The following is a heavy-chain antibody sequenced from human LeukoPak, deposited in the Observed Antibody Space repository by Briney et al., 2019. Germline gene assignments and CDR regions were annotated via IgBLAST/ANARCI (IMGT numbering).Heavy chain of an antibody. J-gene: IGHJ3*02. Sequence: ASVKVSCKASGGTFSSYAISWVRQAPGQGLEWMGGIIPIFGTANYAQKFQGRVTITTDESTSTAYMELSSLRSEDTAVYYCARDLPKYSSSLAVGAFDIWGQGTMVTDSS. CDR2: IIPIFGTA. CDR1: GGTFSSYA. D-gene: IGHD6-6*01. CDR3: ARDLPKYSSSLAVGAFDI. V-gene: IGHV1-69*05.